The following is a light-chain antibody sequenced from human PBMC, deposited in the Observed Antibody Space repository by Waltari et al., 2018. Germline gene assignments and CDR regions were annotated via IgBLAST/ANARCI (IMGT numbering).Light chain of an antibody. Sequence: DIVMTQSPDSLAVSLGERATINCKSSQSVLYSSNNKNYLAWYQQKPGQPPKLLIYCASTRESGVPDRFSGSGYGTDFTLTISSLQSEDFALYYCQQYNSWPLTFGGGTKVEIK. J-gene: IGKJ4*01. V-gene: IGKV4-1*01. CDR3: QQYNSWPLT. CDR1: QSVLYSSNNKNY. CDR2: CAS.